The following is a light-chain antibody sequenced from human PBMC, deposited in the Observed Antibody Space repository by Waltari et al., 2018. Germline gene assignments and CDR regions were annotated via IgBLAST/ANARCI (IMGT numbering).Light chain of an antibody. CDR2: CAS. Sequence: EIVLPQSPDPLSFSPGEIATLSCRASQSVSSALTWYQQKPGQSPRLLMFCASSRATGIPDRFSGSGSGTDFSLTISRLEPEDFAVYYCQHYVNLPATFGQGTKVEI. CDR1: QSVSSA. CDR3: QHYVNLPAT. V-gene: IGKV3-20*01. J-gene: IGKJ1*01.